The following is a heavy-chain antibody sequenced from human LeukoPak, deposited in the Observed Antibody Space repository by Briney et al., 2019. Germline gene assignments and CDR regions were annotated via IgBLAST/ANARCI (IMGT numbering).Heavy chain of an antibody. CDR2: INQDGSTK. J-gene: IGHJ4*02. CDR1: GFTFNSHW. D-gene: IGHD1-1*01. CDR3: ARDSDVQLELLIDY. V-gene: IGHV3-7*01. Sequence: PGGSLRLSCAASGFTFNSHWMSWVRQAPGKGLEWVAHINQDGSTKYYVDSVKGRFTISRDNAENSLYLQMNSLRAEDTAVYYCARDSDVQLELLIDYWGQGTLVTVSS.